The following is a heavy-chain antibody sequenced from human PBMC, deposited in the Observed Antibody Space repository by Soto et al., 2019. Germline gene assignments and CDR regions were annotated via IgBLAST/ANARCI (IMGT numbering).Heavy chain of an antibody. D-gene: IGHD3-3*01. V-gene: IGHV4-39*01. CDR2: IYYSGST. Sequence: SETLSLPCTVSGGYISSSSYYWGWIRQPPGKGLEWIGSIYYSGSTYYNPSLKSRVTISVDTSKNQFSLKLSSLTAADTAVYYCATIYYDFWSGYLYGMDVWGQGTTVTVSS. CDR1: GGYISSSSYY. CDR3: ATIYYDFWSGYLYGMDV. J-gene: IGHJ6*02.